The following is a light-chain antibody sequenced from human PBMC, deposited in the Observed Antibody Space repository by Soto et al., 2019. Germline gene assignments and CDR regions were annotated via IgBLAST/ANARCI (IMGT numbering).Light chain of an antibody. CDR2: GAS. CDR3: QHYHFWPWT. CDR1: QSVSNN. Sequence: EIVMTQSPATLSVSSGERATLSCRASQSVSNNLAWYQQRPGQAPRLLIFGASTRATGIPDRFSGSGSGTEFTLTISSLQSEDFAVSSCQHYHFWPWTFGQGTKVEIK. V-gene: IGKV3-15*01. J-gene: IGKJ1*01.